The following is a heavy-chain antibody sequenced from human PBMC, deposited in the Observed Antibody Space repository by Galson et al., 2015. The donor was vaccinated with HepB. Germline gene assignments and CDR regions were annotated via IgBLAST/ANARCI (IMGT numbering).Heavy chain of an antibody. CDR2: IIPIFGTA. J-gene: IGHJ1*01. CDR3: AYFTSGSAEDLHY. V-gene: IGHV1-69*13. Sequence: SVKVSCKASGGTFSSYSIIWVRQAPGQGLEWMGGIIPIFGTANYARKFQGRVTIAADESTSTAYMVLRSLRYEDTAVYYCAYFTSGSAEDLHYWGQGTLVTVSS. D-gene: IGHD3-10*01. CDR1: GGTFSSYS.